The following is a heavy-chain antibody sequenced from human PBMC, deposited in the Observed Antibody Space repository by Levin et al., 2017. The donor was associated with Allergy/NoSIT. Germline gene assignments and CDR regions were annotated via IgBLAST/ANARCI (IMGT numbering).Heavy chain of an antibody. Sequence: GGSLRLSCAASGFTFSSYEMNWVRQAPGKGLEWVSYISSSGSTIYYADSVKGRFTISRDNAKNSLYLQMNSLRAEDTAVYYCARVYARDGDYVDQYEDAFDIWGQGTMVTVSS. CDR1: GFTFSSYE. CDR2: ISSSGSTI. CDR3: ARVYARDGDYVDQYEDAFDI. J-gene: IGHJ3*02. D-gene: IGHD4-17*01. V-gene: IGHV3-48*03.